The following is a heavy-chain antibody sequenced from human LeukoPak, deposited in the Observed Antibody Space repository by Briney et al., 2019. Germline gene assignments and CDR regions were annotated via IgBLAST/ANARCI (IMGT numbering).Heavy chain of an antibody. J-gene: IGHJ4*02. CDR1: GFTFSNYG. V-gene: IGHV3-30*18. CDR3: AKEGYYGSGSFPDY. Sequence: PGGSLRLSCAASGFTFSNYGMHWVRQAPGKGLEWVGAISYDGGNKYYPNSVKGRFTISRDNSKNTLYLQMNSLRAEDTAVFHCAKEGYYGSGSFPDYWGQGTLVTVSS. D-gene: IGHD3-10*01. CDR2: ISYDGGNK.